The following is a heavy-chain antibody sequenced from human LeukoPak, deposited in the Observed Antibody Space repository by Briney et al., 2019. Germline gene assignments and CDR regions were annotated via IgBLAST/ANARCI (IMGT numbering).Heavy chain of an antibody. CDR3: ARPEGYSSS. CDR1: GGSISSSSYY. J-gene: IGHJ4*02. D-gene: IGHD6-13*01. Sequence: PSETLSLTCTVSGGSISSSSYYWGWIRQPPGKGLEWIGSIYYSGSTYYNPSLKSRVTISVDTSKNQFSLKLSSVTAADTAVYYCARPEGYSSSWGQGTLVTVSS. V-gene: IGHV4-39*01. CDR2: IYYSGST.